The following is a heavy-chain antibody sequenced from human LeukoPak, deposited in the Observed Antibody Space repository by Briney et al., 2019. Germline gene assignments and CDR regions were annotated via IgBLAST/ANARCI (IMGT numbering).Heavy chain of an antibody. CDR2: ISWNSGSI. CDR3: AKDIKAGSFWSGYYPDFYYYYGMDV. D-gene: IGHD3-3*01. CDR1: GFTFDDYA. V-gene: IGHV3-9*01. Sequence: GRSLRLSCAASGFTFDDYAMHWVRQAPGKGLEWVSGISWNSGSIGYADSVKGRFTISRDNAKNSLYLQMNSLRAEDTALYYCAKDIKAGSFWSGYYPDFYYYYGMDVWGQGTTVTVSS. J-gene: IGHJ6*02.